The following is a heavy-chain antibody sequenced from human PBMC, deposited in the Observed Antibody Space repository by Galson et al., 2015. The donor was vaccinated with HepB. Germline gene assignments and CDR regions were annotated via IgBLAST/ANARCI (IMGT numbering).Heavy chain of an antibody. V-gene: IGHV1-18*01. D-gene: IGHD4-17*01. Sequence: SYGISWVRRAPGQGLEWMGWISAYNGNTNYAQKLQGRVTMTTDTSTSTAYMELRSLRSDDTAVYYCARDSTVTQRVSGYWGQGTLVTVSS. CDR3: ARDSTVTQRVSGY. CDR1: SYG. J-gene: IGHJ4*02. CDR2: ISAYNGNT.